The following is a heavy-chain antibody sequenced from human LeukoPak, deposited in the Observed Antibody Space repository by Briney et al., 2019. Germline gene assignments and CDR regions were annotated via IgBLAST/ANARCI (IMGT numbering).Heavy chain of an antibody. D-gene: IGHD6-19*01. Sequence: PGGSLRLSCAASGFTFSSYAMSWVRQAPGKGLEWVSAISGSGGSTYYADSVKGRFTISRDNSKNTLYLQMNSLRAEDTAVYYCASHSSGLYYFDYWGQGTLVTVSS. V-gene: IGHV3-23*01. CDR2: ISGSGGST. CDR1: GFTFSSYA. CDR3: ASHSSGLYYFDY. J-gene: IGHJ4*02.